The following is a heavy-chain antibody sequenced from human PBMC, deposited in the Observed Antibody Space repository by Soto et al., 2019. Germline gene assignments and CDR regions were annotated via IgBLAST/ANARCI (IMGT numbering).Heavy chain of an antibody. J-gene: IGHJ4*02. CDR2: IYHRGST. CDR3: ARLEGLATISYYFDF. Sequence: PSETLSLTCAVYGGSISGYYLSWISQPPGKGLEWIGSIYHRGSTYYNPSLQTRVTISLDKSKSQFSLKLNSVTAADSAVYFCARLEGLATISYYFDFWGPGALVTVSS. V-gene: IGHV4-34*01. CDR1: GGSISGYY. D-gene: IGHD3-9*01.